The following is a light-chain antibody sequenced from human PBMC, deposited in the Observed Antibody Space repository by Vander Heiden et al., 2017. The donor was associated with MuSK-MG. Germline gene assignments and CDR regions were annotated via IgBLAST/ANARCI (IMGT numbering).Light chain of an antibody. CDR2: QDS. J-gene: IGLJ2*01. Sequence: SYELTQPPSVSVPPGQTARITCSGDKLGAQYACGYQQKPAPSLVVVIYQDSNRPAGIPERFSGSYSGTTATLTIGGTQARDEAYYYWQAWDSSPVVFGGGTKLTVL. CDR1: KLGAQY. V-gene: IGLV3-1*01. CDR3: QAWDSSPVV.